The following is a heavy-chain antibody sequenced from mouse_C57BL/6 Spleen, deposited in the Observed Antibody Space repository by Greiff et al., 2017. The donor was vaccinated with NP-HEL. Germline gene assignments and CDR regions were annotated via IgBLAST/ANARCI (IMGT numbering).Heavy chain of an antibody. J-gene: IGHJ2*01. CDR1: GYTFTSYW. V-gene: IGHV1-69*01. CDR2: IDPSDSYT. D-gene: IGHD1-1*01. Sequence: QVQLQQPGAELVMPGASVKLSCKASGYTFTSYWMHWVKQRPGQGLEWIGEIDPSDSYTNYNQKVKGKSTLTVDKSSSTAYMQLSSLTSEYSAVYYCARSRLRGSPPFDYWGQGTTLTVSS. CDR3: ARSRLRGSPPFDY.